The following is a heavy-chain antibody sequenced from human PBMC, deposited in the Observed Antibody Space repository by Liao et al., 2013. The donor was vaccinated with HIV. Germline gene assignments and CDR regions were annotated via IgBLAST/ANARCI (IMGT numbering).Heavy chain of an antibody. J-gene: IGHJ3*01. V-gene: IGHV4-34*01. D-gene: IGHD3-10*01. Sequence: QVRLQQWGAGLLKPSETLSLTCAVYGGSFSGYFWSWLRQPPREGAWSGLGKVTHSGGTNCKSSLKSRVTISVDTSKNQFSLKLSSVTAADTAVYYCARGTQVTMVRGVIVPTTFDAFDVWGQGTTVTVSS. CDR1: GGSFSGYF. CDR3: ARGTQVTMVRGVIVPTTFDAFDV. CDR2: VTHSGGT.